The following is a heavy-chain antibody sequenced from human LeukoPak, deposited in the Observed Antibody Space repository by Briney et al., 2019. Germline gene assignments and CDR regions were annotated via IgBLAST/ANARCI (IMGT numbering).Heavy chain of an antibody. Sequence: PGGSLRLSCAASGFTFSSYGMHWVRQAPGKGLEWVAFIRYDGGNKYFADSVKGRFTISRDNSKNSLYLQMNSLRAEDTAVYYCARDLYSGYDSSNYWGQGTLVTVSS. D-gene: IGHD5-12*01. CDR2: IRYDGGNK. CDR1: GFTFSSYG. J-gene: IGHJ4*02. CDR3: ARDLYSGYDSSNY. V-gene: IGHV3-30*02.